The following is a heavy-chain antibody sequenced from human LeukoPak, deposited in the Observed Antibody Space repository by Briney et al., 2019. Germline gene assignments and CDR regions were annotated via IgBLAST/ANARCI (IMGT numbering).Heavy chain of an antibody. J-gene: IGHJ6*02. CDR1: GFTFSSYE. CDR3: ARIRFSSSGMDV. Sequence: GGSLSLSCAASGFTFSSYEMNWVRQAPGKGLEWVSYISSSGSTIYYADSVKGRFTISRDNAKNSLYLQMNSLRAEDTAVYYCARIRFSSSGMDVWGQGTTVTVSS. V-gene: IGHV3-48*03. CDR2: ISSSGSTI. D-gene: IGHD6-6*01.